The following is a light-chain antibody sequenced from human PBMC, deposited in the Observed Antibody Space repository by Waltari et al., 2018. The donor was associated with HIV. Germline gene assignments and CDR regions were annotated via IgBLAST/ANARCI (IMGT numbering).Light chain of an antibody. V-gene: IGKV3-11*01. CDR3: QQRSNFT. CDR1: QSVSSY. J-gene: IGKJ3*01. CDR2: DAS. Sequence: DIVLTQSPATLSLSPGERATLSCRASQSVSSYLAWYQQKPGQAPRLLIYDASNRATGIPARFSGSGSGTDFTLTISSLEPEDFAVYYCQQRSNFTFGPGTKVDIK.